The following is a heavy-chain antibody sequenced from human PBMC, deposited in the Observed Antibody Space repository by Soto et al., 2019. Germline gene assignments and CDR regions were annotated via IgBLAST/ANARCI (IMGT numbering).Heavy chain of an antibody. CDR2: INPSGGST. Sequence: QVQLVQSGAEVKKPGASVKVSCKASGYTFTSYYMHWVRQAPGQGLEWMGIINPSGGSTSYAQKFHSRVTITRDTSKSTVYMELSRLRSEDTAVYYCARGGRITIFGVVRNAFDIWGQGTMVTVSS. D-gene: IGHD3-3*01. CDR3: ARGGRITIFGVVRNAFDI. J-gene: IGHJ3*02. V-gene: IGHV1-46*03. CDR1: GYTFTSYY.